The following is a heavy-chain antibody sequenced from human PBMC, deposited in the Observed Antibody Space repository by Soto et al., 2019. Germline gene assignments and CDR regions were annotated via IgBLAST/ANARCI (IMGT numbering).Heavy chain of an antibody. D-gene: IGHD1-1*01. CDR3: ARLGNWNYYYYGMDV. J-gene: IGHJ6*02. V-gene: IGHV4-59*01. CDR2: IYYSGST. Sequence: SETLSLTCTVSGGSISSYYWSWIRQPPGKGLEWIGYIYYSGSTNYNPSLKSRVTISVDTSKNQFSLKLSSVTAADTAVYYCARLGNWNYYYYGMDVWGQGTTVTVSS. CDR1: GGSISSYY.